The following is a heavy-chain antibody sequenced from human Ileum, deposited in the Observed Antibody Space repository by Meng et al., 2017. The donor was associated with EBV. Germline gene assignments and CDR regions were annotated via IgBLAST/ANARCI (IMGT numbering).Heavy chain of an antibody. D-gene: IGHD3/OR15-3a*01. V-gene: IGHV1-3*04. Sequence: VRLDQSGAELKQAGASVILSGKAAGDTCTRCPHHWVRQAPGQRPEWMGWINTDNGETEFSQKFQGRVTITRDTSATTAYMELISLRSEDTAVCYCASRPGFNIGPFDFWGQGTLVTVSS. CDR1: GDTCTRCP. CDR2: INTDNGET. CDR3: ASRPGFNIGPFDF. J-gene: IGHJ4*02.